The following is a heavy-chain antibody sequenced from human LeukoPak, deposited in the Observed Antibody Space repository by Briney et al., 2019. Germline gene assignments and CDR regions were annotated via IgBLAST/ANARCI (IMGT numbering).Heavy chain of an antibody. CDR2: IIPILGIA. CDR1: GGTFSSYT. CDR3: ARGYVGGNSRDAFDI. Sequence: ASVKVSCKASGGTFSSYTISWVRQAPGQGLEWMGRIIPILGIANYAQKFQGRATITADKSTSTAYMELSSLRSEDTAVYYCARGYVGGNSRDAFDIWGQGAMVTVSS. J-gene: IGHJ3*02. V-gene: IGHV1-69*02. D-gene: IGHD4-23*01.